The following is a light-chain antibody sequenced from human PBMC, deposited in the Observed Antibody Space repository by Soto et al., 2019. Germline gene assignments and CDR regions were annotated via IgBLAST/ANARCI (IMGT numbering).Light chain of an antibody. J-gene: IGKJ5*01. CDR3: QQYNNWPPIT. V-gene: IGKV3-15*01. CDR1: QSVSSSY. CDR2: GAS. Sequence: EIVLPQSPGTLSVSPGDRVTLSCRASQSVSSSYLAWYQHKPGQAPRLLIYGASTRATGIPARFSGSGSGTEFTLTISSLQSEDFAVYYCQQYNNWPPITFGQGTRLEIK.